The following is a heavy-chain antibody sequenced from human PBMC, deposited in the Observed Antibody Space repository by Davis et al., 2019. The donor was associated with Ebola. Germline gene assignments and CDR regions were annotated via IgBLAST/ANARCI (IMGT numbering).Heavy chain of an antibody. D-gene: IGHD3-3*02. J-gene: IGHJ4*02. CDR3: AIFGVVIDY. CDR2: INHSGST. Sequence: MPSATLSLTCAVYGGSFSGYYWSWIRQPPGKGLEWIGEINHSGSTNYNPSLKSRLIISVDTSKNQFSLQLNSVTAADTAVYYCAIFGVVIDYWGQGTLVTVSS. V-gene: IGHV4-34*01. CDR1: GGSFSGYY.